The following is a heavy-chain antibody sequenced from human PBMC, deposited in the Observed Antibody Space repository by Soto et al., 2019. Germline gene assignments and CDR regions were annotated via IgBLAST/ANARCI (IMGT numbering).Heavy chain of an antibody. J-gene: IGHJ4*02. CDR1: GFTFRSYE. Sequence: EVQLVESGGGLAQPGGSVRLSCAASGFTFRSYEMNWVRQAPGKTLEWVSYISNVGDSSYYADSVNVQFTISRDNAKNSLYLQMNSLRVEDPAVYYCARVYCSTTTCHVQAFDSCGQGPLVTVS. V-gene: IGHV3-48*03. D-gene: IGHD2-2*01. CDR2: ISNVGDSS. CDR3: ARVYCSTTTCHVQAFDS.